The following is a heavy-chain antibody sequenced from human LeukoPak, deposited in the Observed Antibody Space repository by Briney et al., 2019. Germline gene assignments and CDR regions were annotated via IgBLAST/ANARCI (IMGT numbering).Heavy chain of an antibody. CDR3: AGSGSYGPFDP. CDR1: GGFIINYY. D-gene: IGHD3-16*01. CDR2: IHYIGIT. Sequence: PSETLSLTCSISGGFIINYYWNWIRQPPGKGLEWIGYIHYIGITNYNPSLKSRVTISADTSKNQFSLKLTSVTAADTAVYYCAGSGSYGPFDPWGQGTLVTVSS. V-gene: IGHV4-59*08. J-gene: IGHJ5*02.